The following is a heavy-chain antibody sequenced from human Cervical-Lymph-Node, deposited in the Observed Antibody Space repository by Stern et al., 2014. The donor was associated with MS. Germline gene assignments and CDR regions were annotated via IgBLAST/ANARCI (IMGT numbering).Heavy chain of an antibody. CDR1: GGTFNSYS. Sequence: VQLLESGAEVKKPVSSVKVSCKASGGTFNSYSITWVRQAPGQGLEWMGGITPIFNATNYAQKFQGRVTITADESTNTVYLDLSSLGSEDTAVYYCATGGSGWDDYFDNWGQGTLVTVSS. CDR2: ITPIFNAT. CDR3: ATGGSGWDDYFDN. J-gene: IGHJ4*02. V-gene: IGHV1-69*01. D-gene: IGHD6-19*01.